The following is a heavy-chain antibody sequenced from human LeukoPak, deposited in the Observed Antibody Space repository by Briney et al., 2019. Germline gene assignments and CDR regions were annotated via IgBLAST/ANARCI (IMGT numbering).Heavy chain of an antibody. CDR3: ARSQH. CDR1: GISFGSYW. CDR2: IKGDGSEK. V-gene: IGHV3-7*01. Sequence: GGSLRLSCGASGISFGSYWMSWVRQAPGKGLEWVANIKGDGSEKFYQDSVKGRFTISRDNAQNTLFLQMNSLRAEDTAVYYCARSQHWGQGTLVTVSS. J-gene: IGHJ4*02.